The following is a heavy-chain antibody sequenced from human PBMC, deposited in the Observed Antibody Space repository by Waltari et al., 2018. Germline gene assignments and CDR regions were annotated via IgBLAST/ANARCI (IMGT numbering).Heavy chain of an antibody. V-gene: IGHV3-48*02. Sequence: EVQLVESGGGLVQPGGSLRLSCAASGSTFHFRSMRWGRQAPGKGLEWVSTVTGGTSTIYHYADSVKGRFTVSRDNAKNSLYLQMNGLREGDTAVYYCAREDNVNAKRAMDVWGKGTTVTVSS. J-gene: IGHJ6*04. D-gene: IGHD1-20*01. CDR1: GSTFHFRS. CDR2: VTGGTSTI. CDR3: AREDNVNAKRAMDV.